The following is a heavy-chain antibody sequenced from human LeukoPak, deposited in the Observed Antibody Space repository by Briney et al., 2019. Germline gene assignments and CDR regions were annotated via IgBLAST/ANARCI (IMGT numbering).Heavy chain of an antibody. J-gene: IGHJ5*02. CDR3: ARGVPMVRGTYNWFDP. CDR1: GGTLSSYA. D-gene: IGHD3-10*01. CDR2: IIPILGIA. V-gene: IGHV1-69*04. Sequence: SVKVSCKASGGTLSSYAISWVRQAPGQGLEWMGRIIPILGIANYAQKFQGRVTITADKSTSTAYMELSSLRSEDTAVYYCARGVPMVRGTYNWFDPWGQGTLVTVSS.